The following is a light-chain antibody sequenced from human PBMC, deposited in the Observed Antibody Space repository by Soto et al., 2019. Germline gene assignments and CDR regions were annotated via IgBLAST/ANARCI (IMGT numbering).Light chain of an antibody. CDR3: QHSGDFRWT. V-gene: IGKV3D-7*01. CDR2: GAS. CDR1: QSVSSSY. Sequence: EIVMTQSPATLSLSPGERATLSCRASQSVSSSYLSWYQQKPGQAPRLLIYGASTRATGIPARFSGSGSGTDFTLTISSLQPEDFAVYYCQHSGDFRWTFGQGTKVEVK. J-gene: IGKJ1*01.